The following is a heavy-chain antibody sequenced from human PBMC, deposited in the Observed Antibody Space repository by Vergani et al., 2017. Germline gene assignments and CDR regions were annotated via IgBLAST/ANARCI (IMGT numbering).Heavy chain of an antibody. J-gene: IGHJ4*02. V-gene: IGHV4-39*07. D-gene: IGHD3-9*01. CDR1: GGSISSSSYY. CDR3: ARGALSYFGKYYFDY. Sequence: QLQLQESGPGLVKPSETLSLTCTVSGGSISSSSYYWGWIRQPPGKGLEWIGSIYYSGSTYYNPSLKSRVTISVDTSKNQFSLKLSSVTAADTAVYYCARGALSYFGKYYFDYWGQGTLVTVSS. CDR2: IYYSGST.